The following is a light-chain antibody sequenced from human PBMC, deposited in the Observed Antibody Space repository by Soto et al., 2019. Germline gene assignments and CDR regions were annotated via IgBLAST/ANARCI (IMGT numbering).Light chain of an antibody. CDR3: SSYTSSSTYVV. J-gene: IGLJ2*01. CDR2: DVS. V-gene: IGLV2-14*01. Sequence: QSALTQPASVSGSPGQSITISCTGTSSDVGGYNYVSWYQQHPGKAPKLMIYDVSNRPSGVSNRFSGSKSGITVSLTISGLQAEDEADYYCSSYTSSSTYVVFGGGTKLTVL. CDR1: SSDVGGYNY.